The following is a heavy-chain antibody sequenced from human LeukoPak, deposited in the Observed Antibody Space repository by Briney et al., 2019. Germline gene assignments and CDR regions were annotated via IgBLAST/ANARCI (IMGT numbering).Heavy chain of an antibody. J-gene: IGHJ4*02. CDR2: INSSGGST. CDR3: ARGGSVDTAMVTHFDY. Sequence: GASVKVSCKASGYTFTRYYIHWVRQAPGQGLEWLGIINSSGGSTSYAQRFQGRVTMTRDTSTSTVYMELSSLRSEDTAMYYCARGGSVDTAMVTHFDYWGQGTRVTVSS. D-gene: IGHD5-18*01. CDR1: GYTFTRYY. V-gene: IGHV1-46*01.